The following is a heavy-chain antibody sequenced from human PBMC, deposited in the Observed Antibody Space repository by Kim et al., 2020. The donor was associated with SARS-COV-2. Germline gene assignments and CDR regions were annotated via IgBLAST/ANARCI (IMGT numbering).Heavy chain of an antibody. D-gene: IGHD5-12*01. CDR3: TKDGGDGFNTYYYFYMDI. V-gene: IGHV3-9*01. Sequence: GGSLRLSCAASGFTFDDYAMHWVRQAPGKGLEWVSTITWNSGSIDYADSARGQFTVSRNNPKNSLFLQMNSLRPDDTALYYCTKDGGDGFNTYYYFYMDIWGRGTTVTVSS. J-gene: IGHJ6*03. CDR2: ITWNSGSI. CDR1: GFTFDDYA.